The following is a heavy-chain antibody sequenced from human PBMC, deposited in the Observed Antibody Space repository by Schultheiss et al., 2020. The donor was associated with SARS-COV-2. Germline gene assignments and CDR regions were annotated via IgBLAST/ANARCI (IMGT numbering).Heavy chain of an antibody. J-gene: IGHJ5*02. V-gene: IGHV3-23*01. CDR1: GFTFSSYA. Sequence: GGSLRLSCAASGFTFSSYAMSWVRQAPGKGLEWVSAISGSGGSTYYADSVKGRFTISRDNAKNSLYLQMNSLRAEDTAVYYCARRPAVAGRVAHPWGQGTLVTVSS. D-gene: IGHD6-19*01. CDR3: ARRPAVAGRVAHP. CDR2: ISGSGGST.